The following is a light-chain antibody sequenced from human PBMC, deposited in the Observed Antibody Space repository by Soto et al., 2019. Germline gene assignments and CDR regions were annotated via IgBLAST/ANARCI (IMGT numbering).Light chain of an antibody. J-gene: IGKJ2*01. CDR3: QQYRSYSS. CDR2: EAS. V-gene: IGKV1-5*03. CDR1: QSISGL. Sequence: DIQMTQSPSTLSASVGDRVTITCRAGQSISGLLAWYQKKPGKAPKLLLYEASTLESGVPSRFSGSGSGTEFTLTINSLQPDDFATYYCQQYRSYSSFGQGTRLDI.